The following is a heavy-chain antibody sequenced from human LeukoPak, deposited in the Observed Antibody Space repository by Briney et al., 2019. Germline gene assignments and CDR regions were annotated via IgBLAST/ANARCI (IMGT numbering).Heavy chain of an antibody. V-gene: IGHV4-39*07. CDR1: GGSISSSSYY. CDR2: INHSGST. D-gene: IGHD2-2*01. J-gene: IGHJ3*02. Sequence: SETLSLTCTVSGGSISSSSYYWGWIRQPPGKGLEWIGEINHSGSTNYNPSLKSRVTISVDTSKNQFSLKLSSVTAADTAVYYCARRNCSSTSCSKRRGAFDIWGQGTMVTVSS. CDR3: ARRNCSSTSCSKRRGAFDI.